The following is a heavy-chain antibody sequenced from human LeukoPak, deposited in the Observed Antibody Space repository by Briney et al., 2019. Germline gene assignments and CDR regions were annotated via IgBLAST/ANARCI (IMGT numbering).Heavy chain of an antibody. D-gene: IGHD3-16*01. V-gene: IGHV1-18*01. Sequence: GASVKVSCKASGYTFTSYGISWVRQAPGQGLEWMGWISAYNGNTNYAQKLQGRVTMTTDTSTSTAYMELRSLRSDDTAVYYCARHSAGVWGSYRSNFDYWGQGTLVTVS. CDR3: ARHSAGVWGSYRSNFDY. CDR1: GYTFTSYG. J-gene: IGHJ4*02. CDR2: ISAYNGNT.